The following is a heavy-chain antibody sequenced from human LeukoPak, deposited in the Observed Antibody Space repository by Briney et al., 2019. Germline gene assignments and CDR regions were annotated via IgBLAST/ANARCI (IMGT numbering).Heavy chain of an antibody. V-gene: IGHV3-7*03. CDR2: INQDGSEK. CDR3: AKDIYEDTIFPAFDI. Sequence: PGGSLRLSCAASGFTFSSYWMSWVRQAPGKGLEWVANINQDGSEKYYVDSVKGRFTISRDNAKNSLYLQMNSLRAEDTALYYCAKDIYEDTIFPAFDIWGQGTMVTVSS. J-gene: IGHJ3*02. D-gene: IGHD3-9*01. CDR1: GFTFSSYW.